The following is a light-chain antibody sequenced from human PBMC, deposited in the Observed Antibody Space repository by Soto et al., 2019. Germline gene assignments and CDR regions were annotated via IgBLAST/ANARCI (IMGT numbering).Light chain of an antibody. J-gene: IGLJ3*02. V-gene: IGLV2-14*01. CDR2: EVS. CDR1: SSDVGGYKY. Sequence: QSALTQPASVSGSPGQSITISCTGTSSDVGGYKYVSWYQHHPGKAPKLMIYEVSNRHSGVSNRFSGSKSGNTASLTISGLQAEDEADYYCSSYTSSNTLVFGGGTKLTVL. CDR3: SSYTSSNTLV.